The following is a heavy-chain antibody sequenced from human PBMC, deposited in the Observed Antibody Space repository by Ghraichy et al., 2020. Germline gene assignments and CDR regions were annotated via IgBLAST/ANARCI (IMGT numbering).Heavy chain of an antibody. CDR2: ISSSSSYI. CDR3: ARGSYYYDSSGLFDY. V-gene: IGHV3-21*01. Sequence: GGSLRLSCAASGFTFSTYSMNWVRQAPGKGLEWVSSISSSSSYIYYADSVKGRFTISRDNAKNSLYLQMNSLRAEDTAVYYCARGSYYYDSSGLFDYWGQGTLVTVSS. CDR1: GFTFSTYS. J-gene: IGHJ4*02. D-gene: IGHD3-22*01.